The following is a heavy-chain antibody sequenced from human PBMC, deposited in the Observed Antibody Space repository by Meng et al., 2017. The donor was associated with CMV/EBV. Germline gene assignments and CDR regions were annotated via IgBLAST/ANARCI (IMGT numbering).Heavy chain of an antibody. Sequence: SETLSLTCTVSGYSISSGYYWGWIRQPPGKGLEWIGTIYHSGTTYCNPSLKSRVTISVDTSKNQFSLKLTPVTAADTAVYYCARDPAWVYWGQGTLVTVSS. CDR1: GYSISSGYY. CDR3: ARDPAWVY. J-gene: IGHJ4*02. V-gene: IGHV4-38-2*02. D-gene: IGHD7-27*01. CDR2: IYHSGTT.